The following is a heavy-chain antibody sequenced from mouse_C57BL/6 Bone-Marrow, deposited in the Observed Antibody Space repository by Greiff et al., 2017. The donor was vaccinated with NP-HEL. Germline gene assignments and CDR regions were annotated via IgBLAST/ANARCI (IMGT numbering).Heavy chain of an antibody. D-gene: IGHD1-1*01. CDR1: GYAFSSYW. J-gene: IGHJ4*01. CDR2: IYPGDGDT. CDR3: ARGDYGSSRCGDARDY. Sequence: QVQLQQSGAELVKPGASVKISCKASGYAFSSYWMNWVKERPGKGLEWIGQIYPGDGDTKYNGKFKGKATLTADKSSSTADMQVSSLTSEDSAVYFCARGDYGSSRCGDARDYWGQGTSVTVSS. V-gene: IGHV1-80*01.